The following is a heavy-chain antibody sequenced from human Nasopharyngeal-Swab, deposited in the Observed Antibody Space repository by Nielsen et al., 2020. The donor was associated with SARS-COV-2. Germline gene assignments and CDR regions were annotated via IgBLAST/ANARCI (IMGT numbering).Heavy chain of an antibody. CDR1: GFTFSNYA. Sequence: SGFTFSNYAMHWVRQAPGKELEWMAVISYDGNYKYYADSVKGRFTISRDNSKNTVFLQMNSLRAEDTAVYYCARDQGVNYDFWSGYNNWFDPWGQGTLVTVSS. V-gene: IGHV3-33*05. CDR3: ARDQGVNYDFWSGYNNWFDP. J-gene: IGHJ5*02. CDR2: ISYDGNYK. D-gene: IGHD3-3*01.